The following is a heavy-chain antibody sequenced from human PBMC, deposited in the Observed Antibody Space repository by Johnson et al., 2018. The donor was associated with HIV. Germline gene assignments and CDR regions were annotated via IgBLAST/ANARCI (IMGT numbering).Heavy chain of an antibody. V-gene: IGHV3-30*02. CDR1: GFSFSTYD. J-gene: IGHJ3*02. CDR3: AKKALGDVDAFDI. D-gene: IGHD2-21*02. Sequence: QVQLVESGGGVVQPGGSLRLSCAASGFSFSTYDLHWVRQAPGKGLEWVTFIQYDGSKKNYAVSVKGRFTISRDNSKNTLYLQMNSLRAEDTAVYYCAKKALGDVDAFDIWGQGTMVTVSS. CDR2: IQYDGSKK.